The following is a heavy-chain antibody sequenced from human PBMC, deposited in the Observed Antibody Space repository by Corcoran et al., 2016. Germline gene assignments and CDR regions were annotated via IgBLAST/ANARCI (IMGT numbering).Heavy chain of an antibody. CDR1: GFTFSSYG. V-gene: IGHV3-33*01. Sequence: QVQLVESGGGVVQPGRSLRLSCAASGFTFSSYGMHWVRQAPGKGLEWVAVIWYDGSNKYYADSVKGRFTNSRDNSKNTLYLQMNSLRAEDKAVYYCAREKPARLGLSPFDYWGQGTLVTVSS. CDR2: IWYDGSNK. D-gene: IGHD3-16*01. J-gene: IGHJ4*02. CDR3: AREKPARLGLSPFDY.